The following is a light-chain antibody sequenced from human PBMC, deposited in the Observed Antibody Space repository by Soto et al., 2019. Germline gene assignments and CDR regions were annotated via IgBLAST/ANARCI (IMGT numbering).Light chain of an antibody. V-gene: IGKV3-20*01. J-gene: IGKJ5*01. CDR1: QTVRNNY. CDR2: DAS. Sequence: EFLLTQSPGTLSLSPGERATLSCRASQTVRNNYLAWYQQKPGQAPRLLIYDASSRATGIPDRFSGGRSGTVFTLTISRLEPEDFAVYYCQQFSSNWPITFGQGTRLEI. CDR3: QQFSSNWPIT.